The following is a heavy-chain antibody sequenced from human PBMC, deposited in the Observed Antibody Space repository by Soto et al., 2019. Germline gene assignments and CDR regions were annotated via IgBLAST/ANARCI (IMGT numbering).Heavy chain of an antibody. D-gene: IGHD2-21*02. V-gene: IGHV5-51*01. Sequence: GESLKISCKGSGYSFTTYWIGWVRQMPGKGLEWMGIIYPGDSDITYSPTFQGQVTISVDKSIITAYLLLSSLKASDTALYYCARRSVTDYYFDHWGPGSLVSVSS. J-gene: IGHJ4*02. CDR2: IYPGDSDI. CDR3: ARRSVTDYYFDH. CDR1: GYSFTTYW.